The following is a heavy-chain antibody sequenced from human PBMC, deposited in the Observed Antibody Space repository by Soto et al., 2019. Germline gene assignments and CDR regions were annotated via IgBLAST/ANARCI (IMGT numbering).Heavy chain of an antibody. CDR1: GDSISSPHYY. D-gene: IGHD3-22*01. CDR2: IYYTGNN. Sequence: SETLSLTCTVSGDSISSPHYYWTWVRQPPGKGLEWVGYIYYTGNNFYNPALQSRTAMSVDPSTNQFSLNLASVTAADTAVYYCAREPKQNYDTSTWNNWFDPWGQGTLVTVSS. V-gene: IGHV4-30-4*01. CDR3: AREPKQNYDTSTWNNWFDP. J-gene: IGHJ5*02.